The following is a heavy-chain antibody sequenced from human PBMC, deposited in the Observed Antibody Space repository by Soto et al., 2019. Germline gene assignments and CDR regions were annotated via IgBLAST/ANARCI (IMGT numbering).Heavy chain of an antibody. D-gene: IGHD3-10*02. CDR2: FSASGNS. Sequence: WTWIRQPAGKGPEWVGRFSASGNSIHNPSLKNRVTMSLDTSNNLVSLSLSSVTAADTAVYYCARDMFPYGLDVWGQGTTVTVSS. V-gene: IGHV4-4*07. J-gene: IGHJ6*02. CDR3: ARDMFPYGLDV.